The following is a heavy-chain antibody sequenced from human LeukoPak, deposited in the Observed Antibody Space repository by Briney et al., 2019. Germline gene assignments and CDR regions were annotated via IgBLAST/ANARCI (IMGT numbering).Heavy chain of an antibody. Sequence: GGSLRLSCAASRFIVSSKYMSWVRQAPGKGLEWVSVIYSGGSTYYAASVEGRFTISRDNSKNTVYLQMNNLKVDDTAVYYCARAGPIDYWGQGTLVTVSS. CDR1: RFIVSSKY. CDR3: ARAGPIDY. V-gene: IGHV3-53*01. CDR2: IYSGGST. J-gene: IGHJ4*02.